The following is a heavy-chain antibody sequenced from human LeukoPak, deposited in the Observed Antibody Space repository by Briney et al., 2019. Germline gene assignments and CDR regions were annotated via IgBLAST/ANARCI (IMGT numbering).Heavy chain of an antibody. CDR2: MNPNSGNT. V-gene: IGHV1-8*01. Sequence: ASVKVSCKASGYTFTSYDVNWVRQATGQGLEWMGWMNPNSGNTGYAQKFQGRVTMTRNTSISTAYMELSSLRSEDTAVYYCAIGFMITVGGVYFDYWGQGTLVTVSS. D-gene: IGHD3-16*01. J-gene: IGHJ4*02. CDR1: GYTFTSYD. CDR3: AIGFMITVGGVYFDY.